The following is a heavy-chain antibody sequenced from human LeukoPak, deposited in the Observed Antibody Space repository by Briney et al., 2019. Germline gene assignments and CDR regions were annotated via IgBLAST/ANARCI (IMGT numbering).Heavy chain of an antibody. CDR2: IYYSGST. J-gene: IGHJ4*02. D-gene: IGHD3-3*01. Sequence: SETLSLTCTVSGGSITSGSFYWGWIRQPPGKGLEWIGSIYYSGSTYYNPSLKSRITMSLDTSKNQFSLKLSSVTAADTAVYYCVRDKTFEVVNFFDFWGQGTLVTASS. CDR3: VRDKTFEVVNFFDF. V-gene: IGHV4-39*07. CDR1: GGSITSGSFY.